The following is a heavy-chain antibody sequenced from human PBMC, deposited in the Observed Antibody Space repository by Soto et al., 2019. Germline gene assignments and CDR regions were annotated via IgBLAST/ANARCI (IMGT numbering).Heavy chain of an antibody. J-gene: IGHJ4*02. CDR3: ARGGKDTAMVWFDY. CDR1: GGSFSGYY. Sequence: QVQLQQWGAGLLMPSETLSLTCAVYGGSFSGYYWSWIRQPPGKGLEWIGEINHSGSTNYNPSLKSRVTISVDTSKNQFSLKLSSVTAADTAVYYCARGGKDTAMVWFDYWGQGTLVTVSS. V-gene: IGHV4-34*01. CDR2: INHSGST. D-gene: IGHD5-18*01.